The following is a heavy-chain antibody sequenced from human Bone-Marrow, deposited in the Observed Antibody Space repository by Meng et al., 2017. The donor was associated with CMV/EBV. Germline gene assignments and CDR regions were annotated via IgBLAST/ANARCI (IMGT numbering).Heavy chain of an antibody. CDR1: GGSISSGTYY. Sequence: AEPLSLPCNVSGGSISSGTYYWGWIRQTPGKGLEWIGYIYYSGTTYYNSSLKSRVTIAVDTSKNQFSLKLNSVTAADTAVYYCASSSGWYLVVDYWGQGTLVTVSS. D-gene: IGHD6-19*01. J-gene: IGHJ4*02. CDR2: IYYSGTT. CDR3: ASSSGWYLVVDY. V-gene: IGHV4-39*01.